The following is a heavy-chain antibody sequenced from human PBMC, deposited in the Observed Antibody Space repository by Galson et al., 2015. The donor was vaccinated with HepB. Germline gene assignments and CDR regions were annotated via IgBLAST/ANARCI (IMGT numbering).Heavy chain of an antibody. Sequence: SVKVSCKASGYTFTGYYMHWVRQAPGQGLEWMGWINPNSGGTNYAQKSQGWVTMTRDTSISTAYMELSRLRSDDTAVYYCARDLMLGGNCFDPWGQGTLVTVSS. CDR3: ARDLMLGGNCFDP. CDR2: INPNSGGT. V-gene: IGHV1-2*04. D-gene: IGHD3-10*02. J-gene: IGHJ5*02. CDR1: GYTFTGYY.